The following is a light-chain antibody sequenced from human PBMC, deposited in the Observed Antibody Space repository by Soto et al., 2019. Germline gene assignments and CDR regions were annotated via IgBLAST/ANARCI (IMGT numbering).Light chain of an antibody. CDR1: QSVGNN. CDR3: QQNNSCPRT. V-gene: IGKV1-39*01. Sequence: EIQMTQSPSSLSAPPEDRATITCRASQSVGNNLSWYQQKPGQAPRLLIYGASSRQTGVPSRFSGSGSGTEFTLTISSLQSEDFATYYCQQNNSCPRTFGQGTKVDIK. CDR2: GAS. J-gene: IGKJ1*01.